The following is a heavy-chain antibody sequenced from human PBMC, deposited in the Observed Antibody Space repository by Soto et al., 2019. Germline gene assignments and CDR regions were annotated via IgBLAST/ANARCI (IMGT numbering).Heavy chain of an antibody. J-gene: IGHJ5*02. Sequence: QVQLAQSGAEVKKPGASVKVSFKTSGYTFTDDDINWVRQAAGQGLEWKGWMSPNSGNTGYAQKFQGRVTLTRDTSISTAYMELSSLRSEDTAVYYCARGMSDGFGEVSWGQGTLVTVSS. CDR1: GYTFTDDD. V-gene: IGHV1-8*02. CDR3: ARGMSDGFGEVS. CDR2: MSPNSGNT. D-gene: IGHD3-10*01.